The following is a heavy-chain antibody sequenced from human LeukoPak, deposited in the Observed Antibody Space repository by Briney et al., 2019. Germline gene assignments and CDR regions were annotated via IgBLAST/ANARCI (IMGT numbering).Heavy chain of an antibody. CDR1: GYTFTGYY. CDR2: INPNSGGT. CDR3: ARESVVGDSKSDLYYYYYMDV. J-gene: IGHJ6*03. Sequence: GASVKVSCKASGYTFTGYYMHWVRQAPGQGLEWMGWINPNSGGTNYAQKFQGRVTMTRDTSISTAYMELSRLRSDDTAVYYCARESVVGDSKSDLYYYYYMDVWGKGTTVTVSS. V-gene: IGHV1-2*02. D-gene: IGHD4-11*01.